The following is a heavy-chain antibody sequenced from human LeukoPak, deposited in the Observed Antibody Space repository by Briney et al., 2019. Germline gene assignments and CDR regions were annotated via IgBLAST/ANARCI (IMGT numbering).Heavy chain of an antibody. Sequence: GGSLRLSCAASGFTFNNYSMNWVRQAPGKGLEWVSSISAGSTNIHYADSVKGRFTISRDNARNSLFMQMNSLRAEDTAVYYCVRDGATRLEFDYWGQGTLVTVSS. D-gene: IGHD4/OR15-4a*01. J-gene: IGHJ4*02. V-gene: IGHV3-21*01. CDR3: VRDGATRLEFDY. CDR2: ISAGSTNI. CDR1: GFTFNNYS.